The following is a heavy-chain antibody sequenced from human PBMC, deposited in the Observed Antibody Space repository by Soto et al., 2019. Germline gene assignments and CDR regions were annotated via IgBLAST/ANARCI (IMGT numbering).Heavy chain of an antibody. CDR1: GGSISSSSYY. J-gene: IGHJ4*02. Sequence: SETLSLTCTVSGGSISSSSYYWAWIRQPPGKRLEWIGSIHYSGYTYYNPSLKGRVTVSVDTSKNEFSLRLTSVTAADTAVYYCARVVGSSGDYFDYWGQGTLVTVSS. CDR3: ARVVGSSGDYFDY. V-gene: IGHV4-39*01. CDR2: IHYSGYT. D-gene: IGHD3-10*01.